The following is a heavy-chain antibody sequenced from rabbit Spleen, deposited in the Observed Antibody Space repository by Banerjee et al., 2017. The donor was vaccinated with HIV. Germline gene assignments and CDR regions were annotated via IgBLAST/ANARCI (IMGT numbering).Heavy chain of an antibody. CDR2: IYTGNSKT. CDR3: ARDTGSSFSSYGMDL. J-gene: IGHJ6*01. CDR1: GFSFSSRYC. D-gene: IGHD8-1*01. Sequence: QSLEESGGDLVKPGASLTLSCTASGFSFSSRYCVCWVRQAPGKGLEWIACIYTGNSKTYYANWAKGRFTISKASSTTVTLQMTSLTAADTATYFCARDTGSSFSSYGMDLWGPGTLVTVS. V-gene: IGHV1S40*01.